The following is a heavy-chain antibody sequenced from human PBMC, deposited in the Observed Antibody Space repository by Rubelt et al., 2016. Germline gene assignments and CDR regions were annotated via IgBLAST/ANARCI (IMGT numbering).Heavy chain of an antibody. CDR2: INHSGST. CDR3: AGGRRGSSSWLGRDYYGMDV. D-gene: IGHD6-13*01. J-gene: IGHJ6*02. V-gene: IGHV4-34*01. CDR1: GGSFSGYY. Sequence: QVQLQQWGAGLLKPSETLSLTCAVYGGSFSGYYWRWIRQPPGKGLEWIGEINHSGSTNYNPALKSRVTRSVDTAKNQFSRKLSSVTAADTAVYYCAGGRRGSSSWLGRDYYGMDVWGQGTTVTVSS.